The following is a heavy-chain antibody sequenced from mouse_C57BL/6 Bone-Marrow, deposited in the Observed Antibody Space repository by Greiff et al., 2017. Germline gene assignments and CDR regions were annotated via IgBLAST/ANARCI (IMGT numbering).Heavy chain of an antibody. CDR3: ARDYYGSSPFAY. CDR2: IYPGDGDT. D-gene: IGHD1-1*01. Sequence: VQGVESGPELVKPGASVKISCKASGYAFSSSWMNWVKQRPGKGLEWIGRIYPGDGDTKYNGKFKGKATLTAVKSSSTAYMQLSSLTSEDSAVYFCARDYYGSSPFAYWGQGTLVTVSA. V-gene: IGHV1-82*01. J-gene: IGHJ3*01. CDR1: GYAFSSSW.